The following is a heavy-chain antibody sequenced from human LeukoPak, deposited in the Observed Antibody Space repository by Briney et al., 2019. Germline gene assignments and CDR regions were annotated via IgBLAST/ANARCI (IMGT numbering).Heavy chain of an antibody. CDR1: GGSISSGDYY. Sequence: SETLSLTRTVSGGSISSGDYYWSWIRQPPGKGLEWSGYIYYSGSTYYNPSLKSRVTISVDTSKNQFSLKLSSVSAADTAMYYWAIAPLLLFFYYFDHWGERTLVTVSS. J-gene: IGHJ4*02. V-gene: IGHV4-30-4*08. CDR3: AIAPLLLFFYYFDH. CDR2: IYYSGST. D-gene: IGHD3-3*01.